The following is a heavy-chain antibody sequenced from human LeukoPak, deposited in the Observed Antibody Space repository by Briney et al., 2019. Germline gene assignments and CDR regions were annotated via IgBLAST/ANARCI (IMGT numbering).Heavy chain of an antibody. CDR1: GFTFSSYW. CDR2: IKPEGSEN. CDR3: ARLGKAFDI. Sequence: PGGSLRLSCAASGFTFSSYWMNWVRQAPGKGLEWVANIKPEGSENYYVDSVKGRFTISRDNAKNSLYLQMNSLRAEDTAVYYCARLGKAFDIWGQGTMVTVSS. V-gene: IGHV3-7*01. J-gene: IGHJ3*02. D-gene: IGHD1-26*01.